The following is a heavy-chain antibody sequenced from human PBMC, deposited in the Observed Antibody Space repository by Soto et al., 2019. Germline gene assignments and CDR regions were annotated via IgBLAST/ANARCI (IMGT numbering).Heavy chain of an antibody. J-gene: IGHJ4*02. CDR3: AKDRVDGYKSDFDY. CDR1: GFTFSSYA. D-gene: IGHD5-12*01. CDR2: ISGSGGST. Sequence: PGGSLRLSCAASGFTFSSYAMSWVRQAPGKGLEWVSAISGSGGSTYYADSVKGRFTISRDNSKNTLYLQMNSLRAGDTAVYYCAKDRVDGYKSDFDYWGQGTLVTVSS. V-gene: IGHV3-23*01.